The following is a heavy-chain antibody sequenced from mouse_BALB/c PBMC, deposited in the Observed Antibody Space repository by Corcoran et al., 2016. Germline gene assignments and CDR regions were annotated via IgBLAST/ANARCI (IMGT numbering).Heavy chain of an antibody. CDR3: ANPPWDYYAMDY. V-gene: IGHV9-3-1*01. CDR2: INTYTGEP. J-gene: IGHJ4*01. Sequence: QIQLVQSGAELKKPGETVKIFCKASGYAFTNFGMNWVKQAPGKALKWMGWINTYTGEPTYTDDFKGRFAFSLVTSASTAYLQINNLKNEDTATYFCANPPWDYYAMDYWGQGTSVAVSS. CDR1: GYAFTNFG.